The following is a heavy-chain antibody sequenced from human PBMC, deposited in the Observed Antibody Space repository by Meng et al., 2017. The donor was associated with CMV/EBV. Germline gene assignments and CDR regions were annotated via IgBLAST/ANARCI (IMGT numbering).Heavy chain of an antibody. Sequence: GESLNTSCASSGFTFSSYWMYWVRQAPGKGLVWVSRINSDGSSTSYADSLKGRFTISRDYAKNTLYLQMNSLRAEDTAVYYCARASGGKYSGYDYTFDYWGQGTLVTVSS. CDR1: GFTFSSYW. D-gene: IGHD5-12*01. V-gene: IGHV3-74*01. J-gene: IGHJ4*02. CDR2: INSDGSST. CDR3: ARASGGKYSGYDYTFDY.